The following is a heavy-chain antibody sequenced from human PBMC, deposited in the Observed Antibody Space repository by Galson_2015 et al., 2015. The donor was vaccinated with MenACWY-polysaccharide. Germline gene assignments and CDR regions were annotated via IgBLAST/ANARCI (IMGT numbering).Heavy chain of an antibody. Sequence: SLRLSCAASGFASSTYWLHWVRHSPGRGLVWVSHINSDGSTTNYADSVKGRFTVSRDNAKNTLYLQMNSLRGEDTAVYYCATLGGDCWPDYWGQGTLVTVSS. D-gene: IGHD2-15*01. V-gene: IGHV3-74*01. CDR1: GFASSTYW. CDR2: INSDGSTT. J-gene: IGHJ4*02. CDR3: ATLGGDCWPDY.